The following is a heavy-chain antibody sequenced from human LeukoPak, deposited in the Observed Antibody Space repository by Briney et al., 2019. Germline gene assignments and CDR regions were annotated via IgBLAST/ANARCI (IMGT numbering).Heavy chain of an antibody. CDR3: AREGSSGYDRHAFDL. CDR1: GFAVSSNY. Sequence: GGSLRLSCAASGFAVSSNYMSWVRQAPGRGLEWVSILYTGGTTYYADSVKGRFTISRDNSQNTLYLQMNSLRAGDTAVYYCAREGSSGYDRHAFDLWGQGTMVTVSS. D-gene: IGHD5-12*01. CDR2: LYTGGTT. J-gene: IGHJ3*01. V-gene: IGHV3-53*01.